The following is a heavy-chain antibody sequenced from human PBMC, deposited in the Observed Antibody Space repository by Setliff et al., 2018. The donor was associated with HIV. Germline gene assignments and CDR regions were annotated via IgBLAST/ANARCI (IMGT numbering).Heavy chain of an antibody. CDR3: ARGGGYYAPLVY. Sequence: PSETLSLTCTVSDDSFSSSSFHWSWIRQPAGKGLEWIGQIDASGPTKYSPSLKSRVTISVDTSKNQFSLKLSSVTAADTAVYYCARGGGYYAPLVYWGQGTLVTVSS. CDR2: IDASGPT. D-gene: IGHD3-22*01. V-gene: IGHV4-61*10. CDR1: DDSFSSSSFH. J-gene: IGHJ4*02.